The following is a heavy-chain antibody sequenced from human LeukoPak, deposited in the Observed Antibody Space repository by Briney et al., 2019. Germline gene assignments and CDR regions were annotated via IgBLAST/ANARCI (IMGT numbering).Heavy chain of an antibody. D-gene: IGHD1-7*01. Sequence: PGGSLRLSCVASGFTFSDFDMNWVRQAPGKGLEWVSSISTSGSNTYYADSVRGRFTISRDNAKNSLYLQMNSLRAEDTAVYYCARGILVLCYWGQGTLVTVSS. CDR3: ARGILVLCY. CDR2: ISTSGSNT. V-gene: IGHV3-21*01. J-gene: IGHJ4*02. CDR1: GFTFSDFD.